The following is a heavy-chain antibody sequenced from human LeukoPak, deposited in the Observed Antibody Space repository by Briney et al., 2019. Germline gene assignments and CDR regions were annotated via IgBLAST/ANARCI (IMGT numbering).Heavy chain of an antibody. Sequence: KSGGSLRLSCAGSEFTFSTYSMSWVRHSPGKGLEWVSSIVSGGTFKYYADSVKGRFTVSRDNAKSSLYLQMNSLRAEDTAVYYCARIPLPYSSSHLNYYMDVWGKGTTVTVSS. CDR1: EFTFSTYS. V-gene: IGHV3-21*01. J-gene: IGHJ6*03. CDR2: IVSGGTFK. CDR3: ARIPLPYSSSHLNYYMDV. D-gene: IGHD6-6*01.